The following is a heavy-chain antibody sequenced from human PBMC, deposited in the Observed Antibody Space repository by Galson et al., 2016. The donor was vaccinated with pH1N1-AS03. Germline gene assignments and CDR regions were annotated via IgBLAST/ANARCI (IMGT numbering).Heavy chain of an antibody. Sequence: SLRLSCAASGFTFSSYAMFWVRQAPGKGLEYVSAISGNGFSTYHASSVKDRFTISRDNSKNTLFLQMGSLRPEDMADYYCARGPVPYSNYWFPPPDYWGQGTLVTVSS. D-gene: IGHD6-13*01. CDR2: ISGNGFST. V-gene: IGHV3-64*01. J-gene: IGHJ4*02. CDR1: GFTFSSYA. CDR3: ARGPVPYSNYWFPPPDY.